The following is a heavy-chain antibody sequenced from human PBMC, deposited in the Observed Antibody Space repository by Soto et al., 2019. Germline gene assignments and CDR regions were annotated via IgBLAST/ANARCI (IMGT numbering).Heavy chain of an antibody. CDR2: IKQDGSEK. Sequence: GGSLRLSCAASGFTFSSYWMSWVRQAPGKGLEWVANIKQDGSEKYYVDSVKGRFTISRDNAKNSLYLQMNSLRAEDTAVYYCARDHHRYYYDSSGYYYYWGQGTLVTVSS. CDR3: ARDHHRYYYDSSGYYYY. D-gene: IGHD3-22*01. V-gene: IGHV3-7*01. J-gene: IGHJ4*02. CDR1: GFTFSSYW.